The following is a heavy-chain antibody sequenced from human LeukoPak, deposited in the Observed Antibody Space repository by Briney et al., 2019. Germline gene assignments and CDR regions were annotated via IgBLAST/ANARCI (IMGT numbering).Heavy chain of an antibody. D-gene: IGHD1-26*01. CDR1: GFTFSSYG. CDR3: ARRGGSYDY. J-gene: IGHJ4*02. Sequence: GGSLRLSCAASGFTFSSYGMHWVRQAPGKGLEWVAVISYDGSNKYYADSVKGRFTISRDNAKNSLYLQMNSLRAEDTAVYYCARRGGSYDYWGQGTLVTVSS. V-gene: IGHV3-30*03. CDR2: ISYDGSNK.